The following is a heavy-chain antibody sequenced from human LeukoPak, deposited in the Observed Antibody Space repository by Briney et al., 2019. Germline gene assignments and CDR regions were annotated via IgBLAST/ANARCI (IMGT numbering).Heavy chain of an antibody. CDR1: GGSISSYY. V-gene: IGHV4-4*07. D-gene: IGHD2-2*01. CDR2: IYTSGST. Sequence: SGTLSLTCTVSGGSISSYYWSWIRQPAGKGLEWIGRIYTSGSTNYNPSLKSRVTISVDTSKNQFSLKLSSVTAADTAVYYCARELAARRVPAAILDYWGQGTLVTVSS. J-gene: IGHJ4*02. CDR3: ARELAARRVPAAILDY.